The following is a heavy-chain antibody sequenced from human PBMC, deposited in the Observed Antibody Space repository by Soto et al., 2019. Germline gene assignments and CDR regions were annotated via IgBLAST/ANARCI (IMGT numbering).Heavy chain of an antibody. D-gene: IGHD3-3*01. V-gene: IGHV3-33*01. J-gene: IGHJ3*02. CDR2: IWYDGSNK. CDR1: GFTFSSYG. CDR3: ARDKGDTIFGVVLDAFDI. Sequence: PGGSLRLSCAASGFTFSSYGMHWVRQAPGKGLEWVAVIWYDGSNKYYADSVKGRFTISRDNSKNTLYLKMNSLRAEDTAVYYCARDKGDTIFGVVLDAFDIWGQGTMVTVSS.